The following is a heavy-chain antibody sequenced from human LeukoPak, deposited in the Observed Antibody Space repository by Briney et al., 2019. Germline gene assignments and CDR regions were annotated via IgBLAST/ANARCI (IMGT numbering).Heavy chain of an antibody. J-gene: IGHJ4*02. V-gene: IGHV3-30*02. CDR1: GFTFSSYG. CDR2: IRYDGSNK. Sequence: GGSLRLSCAASGFTFSSYGMHWVRQAPGKGLEWVAFIRYDGSNKYYADSVKGRFTISRDNSKNTLYLQMNSLRAEDTAVYYCAKDRLLPRYFAYCGGDCNPGGLDYWGQGTLVTVSS. D-gene: IGHD2-21*02. CDR3: AKDRLLPRYFAYCGGDCNPGGLDY.